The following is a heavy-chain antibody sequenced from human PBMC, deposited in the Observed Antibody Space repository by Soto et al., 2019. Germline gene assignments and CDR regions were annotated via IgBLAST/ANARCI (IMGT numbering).Heavy chain of an antibody. CDR3: AKKGLGSLATYCTTGDCHYAFDV. J-gene: IGHJ3*01. Sequence: EVQLLESGGCLVRPGGSLRLSCAASGFTFYNYAMNWVRQAPGKGLEWVSTISGGGDGTYYADSVKGRFTISRDNSRNTVYLQMISLRAEDTAVYYGAKKGLGSLATYCTTGDCHYAFDVWGQGTLVTVSS. D-gene: IGHD2-8*01. CDR2: ISGGGDGT. CDR1: GFTFYNYA. V-gene: IGHV3-23*01.